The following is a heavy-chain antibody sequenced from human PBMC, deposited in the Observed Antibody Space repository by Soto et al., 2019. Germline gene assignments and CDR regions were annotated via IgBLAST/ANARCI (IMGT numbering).Heavy chain of an antibody. CDR2: MDPNSGST. V-gene: IGHV1-8*02. CDR3: ARERKFDFWRKGLDV. Sequence: ASVKVSCKASGYTFTTYDINWVRQAPGQGLEWLGWMDPNSGSTGYAQNFQGRITMTRNISRSTAHMELSSLQSEDTAVYYCARERKFDFWRKGLDVWGQGTTVTVSS. CDR1: GYTFTTYD. D-gene: IGHD3-3*01. J-gene: IGHJ6*02.